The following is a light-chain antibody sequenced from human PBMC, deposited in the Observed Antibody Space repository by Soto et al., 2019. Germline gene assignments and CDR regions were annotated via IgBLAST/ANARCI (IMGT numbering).Light chain of an antibody. CDR3: QQYKSYSLT. V-gene: IGKV1-5*03. CDR2: KAS. J-gene: IGKJ1*01. Sequence: DIQMTQSPSTLSASVGDRVTITCRASQSISSWLAWYQQKPGKAPKLLIYKASSLESGVPSRFSGSGSGTEFTLTISSLQPDDFATDDCQQYKSYSLTFGQGTKVEIK. CDR1: QSISSW.